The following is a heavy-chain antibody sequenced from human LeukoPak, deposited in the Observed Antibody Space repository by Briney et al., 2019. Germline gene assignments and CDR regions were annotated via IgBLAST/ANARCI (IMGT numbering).Heavy chain of an antibody. CDR2: FDPEDGET. CDR1: GYTLTELS. Sequence: ASVKVSRKVSGYTLTELSMHWVRQAPGKGLEWMGGFDPEDGETIYAQKFQGRVTMTEDTSTDTAYMELSSLRSEDTAVYYCAVLHCSSTSCYAGVGLDYWGQGTLVTVSS. D-gene: IGHD2-2*01. CDR3: AVLHCSSTSCYAGVGLDY. J-gene: IGHJ4*02. V-gene: IGHV1-24*01.